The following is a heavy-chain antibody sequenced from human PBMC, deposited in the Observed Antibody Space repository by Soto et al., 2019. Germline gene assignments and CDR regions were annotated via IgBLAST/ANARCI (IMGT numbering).Heavy chain of an antibody. CDR3: AREYLGIAARPGGYFDY. V-gene: IGHV1-69*13. J-gene: IGHJ4*02. Sequence: SVKVSCKASRGTFRSYAISWVRQAPGQGLEWMGGIIPIFGTANYAQKFQGRVTITADESTSTAYMELSSLRSEDTAVYYCAREYLGIAARPGGYFDYWGQGTLVTVSS. CDR1: RGTFRSYA. D-gene: IGHD6-6*01. CDR2: IIPIFGTA.